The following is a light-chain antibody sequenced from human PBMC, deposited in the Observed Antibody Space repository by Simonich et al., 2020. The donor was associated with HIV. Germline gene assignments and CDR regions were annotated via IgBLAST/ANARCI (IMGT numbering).Light chain of an antibody. Sequence: IQMTQSPSSLSASVGDSVTITCQASQDISNYLNWYQQKPGKAPKLLMYDASSLESGVPSRFRGSGSGTDFTLTISSLQPEDFATYYCQQSNSHPHTFGQGTRLEIK. V-gene: IGKV1-13*02. CDR3: QQSNSHPHT. J-gene: IGKJ5*01. CDR1: QDISNY. CDR2: DAS.